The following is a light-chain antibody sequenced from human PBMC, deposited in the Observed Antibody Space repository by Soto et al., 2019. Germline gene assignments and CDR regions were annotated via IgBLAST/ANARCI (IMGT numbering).Light chain of an antibody. CDR2: EVS. CDR3: SSYTSSTTLL. Sequence: QSALTQPASVSGSPGQSITISCTGTSSDVGGYNYVSWYQQHPGKAPKLMIYEVSHRPSGVSNRFSGSKSGNTASLTISGLQAEDEADYYCSSYTSSTTLLFGGGTKVTVL. V-gene: IGLV2-14*01. J-gene: IGLJ2*01. CDR1: SSDVGGYNY.